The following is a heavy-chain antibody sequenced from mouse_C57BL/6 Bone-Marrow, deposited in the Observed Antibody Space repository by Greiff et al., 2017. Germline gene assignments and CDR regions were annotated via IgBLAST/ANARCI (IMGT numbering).Heavy chain of an antibody. CDR1: GYTFTDYY. CDR2: INPYNGGT. D-gene: IGHD2-3*01. CDR3: ARDRGWLLYFDY. J-gene: IGHJ2*01. V-gene: IGHV1-19*01. Sequence: EVQLQQSGPVLVKPGASVKMSCKASGYTFTDYYMNWVKQSHGKSLEWIGVINPYNGGTSYNQKFKGKATLTVDKSSSTAYMELNSLTSEDSAVYYCARDRGWLLYFDYWGQGTTLTVSS.